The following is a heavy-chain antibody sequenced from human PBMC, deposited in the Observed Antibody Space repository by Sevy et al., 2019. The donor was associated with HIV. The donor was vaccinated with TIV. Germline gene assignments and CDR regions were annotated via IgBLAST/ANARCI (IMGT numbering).Heavy chain of an antibody. Sequence: WGCLRLSCAASGFTFNIYSMSCVRQTPGKGLEWVATLSFGCGKINHADSVKGRFTMSRDDSKNAVYLQMNNLRVEDTAIHYCAREGCTKPHDYWGQGTPVYVSS. J-gene: IGHJ4*02. CDR3: AREGCTKPHDY. V-gene: IGHV3-23*01. D-gene: IGHD2-8*01. CDR1: GFTFNIYS. CDR2: LSFGCGKI.